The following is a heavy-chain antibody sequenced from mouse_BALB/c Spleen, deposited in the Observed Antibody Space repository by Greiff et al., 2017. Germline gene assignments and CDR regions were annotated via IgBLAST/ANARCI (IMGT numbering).Heavy chain of an antibody. Sequence: EVKLMESGGGLVKPGGSLKLSCAASGFIFSSYAMSWVRQTPEKRLEWVASISSGGSTYYPDSVKGRSTISRDNARNILYLQMSSLRSEDTAMYYCAREGLYYAMDYWGQGTSVTVSS. CDR3: AREGLYYAMDY. CDR1: GFIFSSYA. CDR2: ISSGGST. V-gene: IGHV5-6-5*01. J-gene: IGHJ4*01.